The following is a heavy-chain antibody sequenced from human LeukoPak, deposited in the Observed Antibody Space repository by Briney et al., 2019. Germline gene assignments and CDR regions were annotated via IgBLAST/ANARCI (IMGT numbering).Heavy chain of an antibody. V-gene: IGHV3-66*01. Sequence: GGSLRLSCAASGFTVSSNYMSWVRQAPGKGLEWVSVIYSGGNTYYTDSVKGRFTISRDNSKNTLYLQMNSLRAEDTAVYYCARAKGRSPLFDYWGQGTLVTVSS. J-gene: IGHJ4*02. CDR1: GFTVSSNY. D-gene: IGHD6-13*01. CDR2: IYSGGNT. CDR3: ARAKGRSPLFDY.